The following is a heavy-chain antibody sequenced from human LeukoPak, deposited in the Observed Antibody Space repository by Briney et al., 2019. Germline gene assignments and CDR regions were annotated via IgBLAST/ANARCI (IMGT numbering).Heavy chain of an antibody. Sequence: GGSLRLSCAASGVTVSSNYMSWVRQAPGKGLEWVSVIYSGGSTYYADSVKGRFTISRDNSKNTLYLQMNSLRAEDTAVYYCARGSWVSGKHFDYWGQGTLVTVSS. D-gene: IGHD6-13*01. CDR3: ARGSWVSGKHFDY. J-gene: IGHJ4*02. V-gene: IGHV3-53*01. CDR2: IYSGGST. CDR1: GVTVSSNY.